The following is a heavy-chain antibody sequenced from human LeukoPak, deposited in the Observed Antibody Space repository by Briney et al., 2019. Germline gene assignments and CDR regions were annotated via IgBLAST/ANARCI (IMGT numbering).Heavy chain of an antibody. CDR3: ARSRGSGWPFDY. CDR1: RFTFNSYA. D-gene: IGHD6-19*01. J-gene: IGHJ4*02. Sequence: PGGSLRLSCAASRFTFNSYAMSWVRQAPGKGLEWVSVIGGSNGITFYVGSVKGRFTISRDNSKNTLYLQMNSLRAEDTAVYYCARSRGSGWPFDYWGQGTLVTVSS. V-gene: IGHV3-23*01. CDR2: IGGSNGIT.